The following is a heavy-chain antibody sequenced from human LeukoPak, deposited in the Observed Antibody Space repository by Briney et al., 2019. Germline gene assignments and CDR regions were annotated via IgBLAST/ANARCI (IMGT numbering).Heavy chain of an antibody. V-gene: IGHV4-31*03. CDR1: GGSISSGGYY. CDR3: AKLSGFAFDP. Sequence: SETLSLTCTVSGGSISSGGYYWSWIRQHPGKGLEWIGYIYYSGNTYYNPSLKSRITISVDTSKNQFSLRLSSVTAADTAVYFCAKLSGFAFDPWGQGILGTVSS. J-gene: IGHJ5*02. CDR2: IYYSGNT. D-gene: IGHD3-16*02.